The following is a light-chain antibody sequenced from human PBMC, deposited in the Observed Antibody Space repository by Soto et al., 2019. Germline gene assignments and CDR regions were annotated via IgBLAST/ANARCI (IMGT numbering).Light chain of an antibody. CDR2: AAT. CDR3: QKYNSAPLT. J-gene: IGKJ4*01. CDR1: QAISTY. V-gene: IGKV1-27*01. Sequence: DIPMTQSPSSLSASVGARVTITCRASQAISTYLAWYQQKPAKVPQLLIYAATTLQAGLPPPFSRSGTGTDFTLTISSLQPEDVATYYWQKYNSAPLTFGGGTKVEIK.